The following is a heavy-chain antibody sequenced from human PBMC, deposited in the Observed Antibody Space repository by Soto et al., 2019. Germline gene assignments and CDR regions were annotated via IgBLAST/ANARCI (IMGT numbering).Heavy chain of an antibody. CDR1: GYTFTSYG. CDR3: ARVSWESRYCSSTSGYLGNCFDP. D-gene: IGHD2-2*01. J-gene: IGHJ5*02. V-gene: IGHV1-18*01. CDR2: ISAYNGNT. Sequence: QVQLVQSGAEVKKPGASVKVYCKGSGYTFTSYGISWVRQAPGQGLEWMGWISAYNGNTNYAQQLQGRVTLTADTSTITAYMERRSLRSDDTAVYYCARVSWESRYCSSTSGYLGNCFDPWGQGTLVTFSS.